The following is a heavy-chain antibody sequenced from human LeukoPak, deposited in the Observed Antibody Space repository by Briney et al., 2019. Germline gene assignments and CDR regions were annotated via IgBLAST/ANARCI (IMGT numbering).Heavy chain of an antibody. Sequence: GGSLRLSCAAAGFTFSSYEMNWVRQAPGKGLEWVSYISSSGSTISYADSVKGRFTMYRDKAKNSLYLQMNSLRAEAMAIYYCARWGRGTGFDYWGQGTLATVSS. J-gene: IGHJ4*02. CDR2: ISSSGSTI. CDR1: GFTFSSYE. V-gene: IGHV3-48*03. D-gene: IGHD7-27*01. CDR3: ARWGRGTGFDY.